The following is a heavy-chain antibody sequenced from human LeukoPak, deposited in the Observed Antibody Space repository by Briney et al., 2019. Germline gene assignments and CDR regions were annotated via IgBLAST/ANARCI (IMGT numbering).Heavy chain of an antibody. CDR2: ISSSGSTI. Sequence: PGGPLRLSCAASGFTFSSYEMNWVRQAPGKGLEWVSYISSSGSTIYYADSVKGRFTISRDNAKNSLYLQMNSLRAEDTAVYYCARDELLYGMDVWGQGTTVTVSS. CDR3: ARDELLYGMDV. CDR1: GFTFSSYE. J-gene: IGHJ6*02. D-gene: IGHD4-23*01. V-gene: IGHV3-48*03.